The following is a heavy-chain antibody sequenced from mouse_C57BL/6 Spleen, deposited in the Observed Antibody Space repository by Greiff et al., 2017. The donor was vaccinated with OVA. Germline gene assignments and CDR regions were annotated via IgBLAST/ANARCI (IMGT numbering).Heavy chain of an antibody. D-gene: IGHD1-1*01. V-gene: IGHV1-64*01. J-gene: IGHJ2*01. Sequence: VQLQQSGAELVKPGASVKLSCKASGYTFTSYWMHWVKQRPGQGLEWIGMINPNSGSTNYNEKFKSKATLTVDKSSSTDYMQLSSLTSEDSAVYYCARGGYYGPNYFDYWGQGTTLTVSS. CDR3: ARGGYYGPNYFDY. CDR2: INPNSGST. CDR1: GYTFTSYW.